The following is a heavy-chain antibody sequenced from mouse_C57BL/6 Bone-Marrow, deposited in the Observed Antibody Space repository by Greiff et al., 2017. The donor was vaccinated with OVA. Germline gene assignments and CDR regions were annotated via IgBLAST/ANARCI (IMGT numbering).Heavy chain of an antibody. CDR3: ARAYGSSYWYCDV. Sequence: VQLQQPGAELVKPGASVKLSCKASGYTFTSYWMHWVKQRPGQGLEWIGMIHPNSGSTNYNEKFKSKATLTVDKSSSTAYMQLSSLTSEDAAVYYCARAYGSSYWYCDVWGTGTTVTVSS. V-gene: IGHV1-64*01. CDR2: IHPNSGST. D-gene: IGHD1-1*01. CDR1: GYTFTSYW. J-gene: IGHJ1*03.